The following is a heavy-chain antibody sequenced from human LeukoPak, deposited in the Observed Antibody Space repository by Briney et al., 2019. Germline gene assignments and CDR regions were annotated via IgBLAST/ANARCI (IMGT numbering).Heavy chain of an antibody. CDR3: ARISIAAAGTFRVVQP. D-gene: IGHD6-13*01. Sequence: PSETLSLTCAVYGGSFSGYYWSWIRQPPGKGLEWIGEINHSGSTNYNPSLKSRVTISVYTSKNQFSLKLSSVTAADTAVYYCARISIAAAGTFRVVQPWGQGTLVTVSS. V-gene: IGHV4-34*01. CDR2: INHSGST. CDR1: GGSFSGYY. J-gene: IGHJ5*02.